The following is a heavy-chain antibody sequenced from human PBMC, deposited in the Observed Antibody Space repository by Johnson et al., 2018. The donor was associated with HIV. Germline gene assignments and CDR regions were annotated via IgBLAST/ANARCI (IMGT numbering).Heavy chain of an antibody. Sequence: VQLVESGGGLVQPGGSLRLSCAASGFIVSNYWMSWVRQAPGKGLEWVANIKQDGSEKNYVDSVKGRFIISRDTSKNTLYLQMNSLRAADTALYYCARESGQAFDVWGQGTMVTVSS. J-gene: IGHJ3*01. CDR2: IKQDGSEK. CDR1: GFIVSNYW. D-gene: IGHD6-25*01. V-gene: IGHV3-7*05. CDR3: ARESGQAFDV.